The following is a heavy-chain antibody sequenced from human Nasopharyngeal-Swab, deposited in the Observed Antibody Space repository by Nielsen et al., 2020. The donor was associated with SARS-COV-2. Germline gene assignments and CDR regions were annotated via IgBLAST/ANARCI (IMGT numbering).Heavy chain of an antibody. J-gene: IGHJ6*03. D-gene: IGHD3-3*01. CDR3: ARLSNYDFWSGYYAYMDV. CDR2: MNPNSGNT. Sequence: ASVKVSCKASGYTFTSYDINWVRQAPGQGLEWMGWMNPNSGNTCYAQKFQGRVTMTRNTSISTAYMELSSLRSEDTAVYYCARLSNYDFWSGYYAYMDVWGKGTTVTVSS. CDR1: GYTFTSYD. V-gene: IGHV1-8*01.